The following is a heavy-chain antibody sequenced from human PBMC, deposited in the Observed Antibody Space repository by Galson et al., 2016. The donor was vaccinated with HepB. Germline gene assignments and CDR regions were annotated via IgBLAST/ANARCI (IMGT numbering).Heavy chain of an antibody. J-gene: IGHJ4*02. D-gene: IGHD3-3*01. V-gene: IGHV1-46*01. CDR2: INPSSSST. CDR3: ALQAGDFWSGYTYLEY. CDR1: GYSFTNYY. Sequence: SVKVSCKASGYSFTNYYLHWVRQAPGQGLEWMGLINPSSSSTSYAQKFQGRLTMTRDTSTRTVYMELSSLRSEDTAVYYCALQAGDFWSGYTYLEYWGQGTLVTVSS.